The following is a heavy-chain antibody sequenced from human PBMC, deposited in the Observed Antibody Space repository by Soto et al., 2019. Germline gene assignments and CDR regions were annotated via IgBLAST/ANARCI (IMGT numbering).Heavy chain of an antibody. Sequence: SETVSLTCSVSGGSMSEYFWSWIRQSPGKGLEWIGYIYYLGSTDYNPSLKSRVTISVDTSKRQFSLRLTSVTAADTAVYYCARDGYDGSGSPYPAYWGPGTQVTVSS. J-gene: IGHJ4*02. CDR1: GGSMSEYF. CDR3: ARDGYDGSGSPYPAY. CDR2: IYYLGST. V-gene: IGHV4-59*01. D-gene: IGHD3-10*01.